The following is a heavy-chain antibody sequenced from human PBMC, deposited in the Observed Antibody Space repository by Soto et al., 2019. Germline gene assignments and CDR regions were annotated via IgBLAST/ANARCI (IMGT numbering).Heavy chain of an antibody. V-gene: IGHV4-31*03. J-gene: IGHJ4*02. CDR1: GGSISSGGYY. D-gene: IGHD6-13*01. CDR2: IYYSGST. Sequence: SETLSLTCTVSGGSISSGGYYWSWIRQHPGKGLEWIGYIYYSGSTYYNPSLKSRVTISVDTSKNQFSLKLSSVTAADTAVYYCARDRWQQLDDTDYFDYWGQGTLVTVSS. CDR3: ARDRWQQLDDTDYFDY.